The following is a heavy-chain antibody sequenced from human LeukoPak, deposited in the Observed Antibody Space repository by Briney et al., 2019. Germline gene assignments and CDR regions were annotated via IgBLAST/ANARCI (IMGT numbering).Heavy chain of an antibody. J-gene: IGHJ4*02. CDR1: GLTVSNNY. Sequence: HSGGSLRFSCEASGLTVSNNYMNWVRQAPGKGLDWVSVIYSDGSTYYASSVEGRFTISRDNSKNTLYLQMNNLRVEDTAVYYCARESASGSYCDYWGQGTLVTVSS. CDR2: IYSDGST. D-gene: IGHD1-26*01. V-gene: IGHV3-53*01. CDR3: ARESASGSYCDY.